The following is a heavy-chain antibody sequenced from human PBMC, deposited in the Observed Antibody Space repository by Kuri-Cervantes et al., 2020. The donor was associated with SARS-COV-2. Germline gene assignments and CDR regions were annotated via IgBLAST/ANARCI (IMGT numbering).Heavy chain of an antibody. Sequence: FCKASGGTFSSYANSWVRQAPGQGLVWVGGFIPNFGTANYAQKFQGRVTITADKSTSTAYMELRSLSSEDTAVYYCERDTNCSGGSCYIADAFDIWGQGTMVTVSS. D-gene: IGHD2-15*01. CDR1: GGTFSSYA. CDR3: ERDTNCSGGSCYIADAFDI. V-gene: IGHV1-69*06. J-gene: IGHJ3*02. CDR2: FIPNFGTA.